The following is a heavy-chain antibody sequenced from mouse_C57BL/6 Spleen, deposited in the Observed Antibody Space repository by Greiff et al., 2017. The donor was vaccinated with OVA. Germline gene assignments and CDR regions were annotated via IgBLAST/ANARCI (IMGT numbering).Heavy chain of an antibody. CDR1: GFTFSSYG. Sequence: DVKLVESGGDLVKPGGSLKLSCAASGFTFSSYGMSWVRQTPDKRLEWVATISSGGSYTYYPDSVKGRFTISRDNAKNTLYLQLSSLKSEDTAMYYCAREFITAVVATPAWFAYWGQGTLVTVSA. CDR3: AREFITAVVATPAWFAY. J-gene: IGHJ3*01. V-gene: IGHV5-6*02. D-gene: IGHD1-1*01. CDR2: ISSGGSYT.